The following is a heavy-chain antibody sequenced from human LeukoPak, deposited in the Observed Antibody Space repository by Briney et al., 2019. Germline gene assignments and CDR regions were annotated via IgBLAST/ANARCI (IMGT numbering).Heavy chain of an antibody. CDR2: ISSSASTI. J-gene: IGHJ4*02. V-gene: IGHV3-48*03. D-gene: IGHD5-24*01. CDR1: GFSFNTYD. CDR3: ARDGDGYISDS. Sequence: GGSLRLSCAASGFSFNTYDLTWVRQAPGKGLEWVSYISSSASTIFYADSVKGRFTISRDNAKDSLFLQMNSLRAEDTAIYYCARDGDGYISDSWGQGTLVTVS.